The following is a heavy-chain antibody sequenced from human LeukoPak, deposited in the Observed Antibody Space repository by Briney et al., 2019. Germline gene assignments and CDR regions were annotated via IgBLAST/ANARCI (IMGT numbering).Heavy chain of an antibody. D-gene: IGHD6-19*01. CDR2: ISYDGSNK. CDR1: GFTFSSYG. J-gene: IGHJ4*02. V-gene: IGHV3-30*18. CDR3: AKDKGGSGEIYFDY. Sequence: GGFLRLSCAASGFTFSSYGMHWVRQAPGKGLEWVAVISYDGSNKYYADSVKGRFTISRDNSKNTLYLQMNSLRAEDTAVYYCAKDKGGSGEIYFDYWGQGTLVTVSS.